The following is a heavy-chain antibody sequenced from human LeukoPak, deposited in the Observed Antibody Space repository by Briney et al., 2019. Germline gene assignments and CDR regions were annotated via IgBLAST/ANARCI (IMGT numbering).Heavy chain of an antibody. J-gene: IGHJ4*02. CDR3: AKGYLNRGGYFDY. CDR2: IKQDETEE. CDR1: GFTFSNFW. Sequence: PGGSLRLSCTASGFTFSNFWMGWVRQAPGKGLEWVANIKQDETEEFYLGSVKGRFTISRDNAKNSLYLQMNSLRAEDTAVYYCAKGYLNRGGYFDYWGQGTLVTVSS. D-gene: IGHD1-26*01. V-gene: IGHV3-7*03.